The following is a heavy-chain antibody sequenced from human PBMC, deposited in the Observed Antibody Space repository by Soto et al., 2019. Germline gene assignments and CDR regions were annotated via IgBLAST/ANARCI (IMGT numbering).Heavy chain of an antibody. Sequence: PGGSLRLSCAASGFTFRSFSMNWVRQAQGKGLEGVSYISSSSSTIYYADSVKGRFTISRDNAKNSLYLQMNSLRAEDTAVYYCARVLRNYYDSSAPGAVAFDIWGQGTMVTVSS. J-gene: IGHJ3*02. CDR1: GFTFRSFS. D-gene: IGHD3-22*01. CDR3: ARVLRNYYDSSAPGAVAFDI. CDR2: ISSSSSTI. V-gene: IGHV3-48*01.